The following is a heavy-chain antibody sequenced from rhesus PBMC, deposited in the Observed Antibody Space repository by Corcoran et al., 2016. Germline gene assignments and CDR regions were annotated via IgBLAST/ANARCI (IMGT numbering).Heavy chain of an antibody. CDR3: ARANYGVDY. CDR1: GFTLRVYY. V-gene: IGHV3-178*01. J-gene: IGHJ4*01. D-gene: IGHD4-17*01. Sequence: EVQLVESGGGLAKPGGSLRLSCAFSGFTLRVYYMAWVRRAPGKGLEWVSRNTNLGERTWYADSVKGRFTIARESAKNTLYLQMNGLKSEDTAVYYCARANYGVDYWGQGVLVTVSS. CDR2: NTNLGERT.